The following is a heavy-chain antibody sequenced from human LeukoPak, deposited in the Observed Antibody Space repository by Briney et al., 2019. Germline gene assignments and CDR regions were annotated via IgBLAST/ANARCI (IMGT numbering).Heavy chain of an antibody. CDR1: GFTFDDYA. V-gene: IGHV3-9*01. CDR3: ANEVSSGDY. J-gene: IGHJ4*02. CDR2: ISWNSGSI. D-gene: IGHD1-26*01. Sequence: GGSLRLSCAASGFTFDDYAMHWVRQAPGKGLEWVSGISWNSGSIGYADSVKGRFTISRDNSKNTLYLQMNSLRAEDTAVYYCANEVSSGDYWGQGTLVTVSS.